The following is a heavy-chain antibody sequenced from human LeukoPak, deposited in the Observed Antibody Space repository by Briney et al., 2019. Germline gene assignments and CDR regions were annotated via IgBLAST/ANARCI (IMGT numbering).Heavy chain of an antibody. CDR3: ARDWLDYDILTYYGMDV. CDR1: GFTFSSYA. CDR2: ISYDGSNK. Sequence: GGSLRLSCAASGFTFSSYAMHWARQAPGKGLKWVAVISYDGSNKYYADSVKGRFTISRDNSKNTLYLQMNSLRAEDTAVYYCARDWLDYDILTYYGMDVWGQGTTVTVSS. D-gene: IGHD3-9*01. V-gene: IGHV3-30-3*01. J-gene: IGHJ6*02.